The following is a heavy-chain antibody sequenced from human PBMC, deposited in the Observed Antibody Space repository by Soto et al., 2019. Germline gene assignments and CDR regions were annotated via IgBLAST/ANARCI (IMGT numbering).Heavy chain of an antibody. CDR1: GYTFTSYY. CDR3: ARDQGRFLSLYYYMDV. J-gene: IGHJ6*03. Sequence: ASVKVSCKASGYTFTSYYMHWVRQAPGQGLEWMGIINPSGGSTSYAQKFQGRVTMTRDTSTSTVYMELSSLRSEDTAVYYCARDQGRFLSLYYYMDVWGKGTTVTVSS. CDR2: INPSGGST. V-gene: IGHV1-46*03. D-gene: IGHD3-3*01.